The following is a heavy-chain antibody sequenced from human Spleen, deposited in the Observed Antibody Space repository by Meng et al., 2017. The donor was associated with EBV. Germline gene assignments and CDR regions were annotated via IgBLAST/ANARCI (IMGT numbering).Heavy chain of an antibody. Sequence: LQLEGSGPGRVKPSETLYLTCTVSGGSISSSSYYWGWIRQPPGKGLEWIGSIFYSGSTYYNPPLKSRVTISVDTSKNQFPLKRSSVTAADTAVYYCARVTVTTLLIDPWGQGTLVTVSS. CDR3: ARVTVTTLLIDP. CDR1: GGSISSSSYY. J-gene: IGHJ5*02. CDR2: IFYSGST. D-gene: IGHD4-17*01. V-gene: IGHV4-39*06.